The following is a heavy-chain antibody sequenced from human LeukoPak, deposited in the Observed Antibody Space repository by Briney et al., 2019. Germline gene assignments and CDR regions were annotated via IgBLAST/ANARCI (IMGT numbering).Heavy chain of an antibody. D-gene: IGHD1-14*01. Sequence: SQTLSLTCAISGDSVSSTTTAWNWIRQSPSRSLEWLGRTYYTSKWITDYAVSVKGRITVNPNTSNNQFSLQLNSVTPEDTAVYYCARALVSSTWFDPWGQGTLVTVSS. CDR2: TYYTSKWIT. CDR1: GDSVSSTTTA. V-gene: IGHV6-1*01. CDR3: ARALVSSTWFDP. J-gene: IGHJ5*02.